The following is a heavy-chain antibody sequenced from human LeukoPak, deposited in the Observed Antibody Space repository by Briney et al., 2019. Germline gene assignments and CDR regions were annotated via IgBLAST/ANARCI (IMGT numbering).Heavy chain of an antibody. V-gene: IGHV3-9*01. D-gene: IGHD5-18*01. CDR1: GFTFDDYA. Sequence: GGSLRLSCAASGFTFDDYAMHWVRQAPGKGLEWVSGISWNSGGIGYADSVKGRFTISRDNAKNSLYLQMNSLRAEDTALYYCAKGTPQRGYSYGLDYYGMDVWGQGTTVTVSS. J-gene: IGHJ6*02. CDR3: AKGTPQRGYSYGLDYYGMDV. CDR2: ISWNSGGI.